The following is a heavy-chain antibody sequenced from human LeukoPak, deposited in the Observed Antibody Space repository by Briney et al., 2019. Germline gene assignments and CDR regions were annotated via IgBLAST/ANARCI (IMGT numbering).Heavy chain of an antibody. J-gene: IGHJ6*02. CDR1: GFTFGDYA. CDR3: TRGYENGYYLCYYYGMDV. CDR2: IRSKAYGGTT. V-gene: IGHV3-49*04. Sequence: GGSLRLSCTASGFTFGDYAMSWVRQAPGKGLEWVGFIRSKAYGGTTEYAASVKGRFTISRDDSKSIAYLQMNSLKTEDTAVYYCTRGYENGYYLCYYYGMDVWGQGTTVTVSS. D-gene: IGHD3-3*01.